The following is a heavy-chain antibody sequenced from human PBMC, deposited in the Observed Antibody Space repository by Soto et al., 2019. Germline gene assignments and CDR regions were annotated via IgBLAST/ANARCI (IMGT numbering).Heavy chain of an antibody. Sequence: EVQLLESGGGLVQPGGSLTVSCAASGFTFGAHPMSWVRLAPGKGLEWVSTISGYGGSTYYPDSLKGRFIISRDNSKNTVDLQINPLRPEDTPFSFYALQRTTVTTSFNSCRQGNLVNLSS. V-gene: IGHV3-23*01. D-gene: IGHD4-17*01. CDR2: ISGYGGST. CDR1: GFTFGAHP. J-gene: IGHJ4*02. CDR3: ALQRTTVTTSFNS.